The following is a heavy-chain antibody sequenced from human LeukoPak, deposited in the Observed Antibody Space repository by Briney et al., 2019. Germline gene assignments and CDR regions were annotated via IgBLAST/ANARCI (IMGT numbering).Heavy chain of an antibody. CDR1: GFSFSGHW. Sequence: PGGSLRLSCTASGFSFSGHWMHWARQLPGKGLVWVSRISPTGSTTSYADSVKGRFTVSRDNAKNTLYLQVDNLRAEDTAVYYCVRGANRSWSGLGFWGQGTLLTVPS. J-gene: IGHJ1*01. CDR3: VRGANRSWSGLGF. CDR2: ISPTGSTT. V-gene: IGHV3-74*01. D-gene: IGHD6-13*01.